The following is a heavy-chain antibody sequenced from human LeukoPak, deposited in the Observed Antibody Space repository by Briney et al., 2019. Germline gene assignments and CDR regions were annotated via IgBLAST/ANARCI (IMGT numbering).Heavy chain of an antibody. J-gene: IGHJ4*02. CDR1: GFTFDDYA. D-gene: IGHD2-21*02. Sequence: TGGSLRLSCAASGFTFDDYAMHWVRHAPGKGLEWVSGISWNSGSIGYADSVKGRFTISRDNAKNSLYLQMNSLRAEDTALYYCASVGVTDDWGQGTLVTVSS. CDR3: ASVGVTDD. CDR2: ISWNSGSI. V-gene: IGHV3-9*01.